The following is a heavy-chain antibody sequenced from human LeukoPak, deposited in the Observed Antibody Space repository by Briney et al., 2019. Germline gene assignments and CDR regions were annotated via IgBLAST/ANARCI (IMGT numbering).Heavy chain of an antibody. CDR2: SNNVGSI. Sequence: SETLSLTCTVSGGSVTSHYWSWIRQPPGKGLEWIGYSNNVGSIDYNPSLESRVTISVDTSKNQFSLRLSSVTAADTAVYYCARHYVGRGGGSYYEDSWGQGTLVIVSS. CDR1: GGSVTSHY. D-gene: IGHD1-26*01. J-gene: IGHJ4*02. CDR3: ARHYVGRGGGSYYEDS. V-gene: IGHV4-59*08.